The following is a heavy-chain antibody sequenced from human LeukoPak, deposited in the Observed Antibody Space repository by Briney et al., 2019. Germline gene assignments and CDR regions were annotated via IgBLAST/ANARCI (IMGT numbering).Heavy chain of an antibody. J-gene: IGHJ3*02. CDR1: GGSFSSYY. CDR2: IYYSGST. Sequence: PSGTLSLTCAVYGGSFSSYYWGWIRQPPGKGLEWIGSIYYSGSTYYNPSLKSRVTISVDTSKNQFSLKLSSVTAADTAVYYCAKGIARRAFDIWGQGTMVTVSS. D-gene: IGHD6-13*01. V-gene: IGHV4-39*01. CDR3: AKGIARRAFDI.